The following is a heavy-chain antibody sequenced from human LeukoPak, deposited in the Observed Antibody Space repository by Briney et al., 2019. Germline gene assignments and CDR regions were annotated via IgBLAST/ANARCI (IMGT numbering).Heavy chain of an antibody. CDR1: GFTFSNYA. D-gene: IGHD3-10*01. V-gene: IGHV3-30*04. J-gene: IGHJ6*02. CDR2: ISYIGSNK. Sequence: GGSLRLSCAASGFTFSNYAVHWVRQAPGKGLEWVAVISYIGSNKYYAGSVKGRFTISRDNSKNTLYLQMNSLRAEDTAVYYCAKDLGVGAAGSSYFGMDVWGQGITVTVSS. CDR3: AKDLGVGAAGSSYFGMDV.